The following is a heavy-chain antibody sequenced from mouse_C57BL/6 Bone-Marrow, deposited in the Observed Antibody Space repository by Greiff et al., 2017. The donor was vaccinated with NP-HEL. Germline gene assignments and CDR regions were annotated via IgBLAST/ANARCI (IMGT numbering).Heavy chain of an antibody. Sequence: VQRVESGPGLVQPSQSLSITCTVSGFSLTSYGVHWVRQSPGKGLEWLGVIWSGGSTDYNAAFISRLSISKDNSKSQVFFKMNSLQADDTAIYYCASNYYGSLGYWGQGTTLTVSS. CDR1: GFSLTSYG. V-gene: IGHV2-2*01. D-gene: IGHD1-1*01. J-gene: IGHJ2*01. CDR3: ASNYYGSLGY. CDR2: IWSGGST.